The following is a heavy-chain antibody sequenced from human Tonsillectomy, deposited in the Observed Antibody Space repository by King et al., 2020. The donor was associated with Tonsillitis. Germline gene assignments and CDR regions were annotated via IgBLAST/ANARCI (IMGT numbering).Heavy chain of an antibody. CDR2: MSYDGSNK. CDR1: GFTFSTYA. J-gene: IGHJ4*02. Sequence: VQLVESGGGVVQPGRSLRLSCAASGFTFSTYAMHWVRQAPGKGLEWVAIMSYDGSNKYYADSVKGRFTISRENSKNTLYLQMNSLRAEDTSVYYCAKARGYYDLSNYRDPFDYWGQGTLVTVSS. D-gene: IGHD3-22*01. CDR3: AKARGYYDLSNYRDPFDY. V-gene: IGHV3-30*18.